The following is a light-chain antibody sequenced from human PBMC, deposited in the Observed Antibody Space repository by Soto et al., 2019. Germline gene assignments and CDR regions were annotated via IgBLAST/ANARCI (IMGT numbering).Light chain of an antibody. Sequence: AIRMTQSPSSFSASTGDRVTITCRASQGISSYLAWYQQKPGKAPKLLIYAASTLQSGVPSRFRGIGSGKDTTLTISCLQSEDFATYYCHQYYSYPTTFGQGTRLEIK. CDR1: QGISSY. V-gene: IGKV1-8*01. CDR3: HQYYSYPTT. CDR2: AAS. J-gene: IGKJ5*01.